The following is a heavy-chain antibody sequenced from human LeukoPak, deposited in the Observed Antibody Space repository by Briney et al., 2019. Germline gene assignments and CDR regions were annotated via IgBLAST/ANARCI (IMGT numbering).Heavy chain of an antibody. V-gene: IGHV1-69*13. J-gene: IGHJ4*02. CDR2: IIPIFGTA. Sequence: ASVKVSCKASGGTFSSYAISWVRQAPGQGLEWMGGIIPIFGTANYAQKFQGRVTITAEESTSTAYMELSSLRSEDTAVYYCASDYGDFLFDYWGQGTLVTVSS. CDR1: GGTFSSYA. D-gene: IGHD4-17*01. CDR3: ASDYGDFLFDY.